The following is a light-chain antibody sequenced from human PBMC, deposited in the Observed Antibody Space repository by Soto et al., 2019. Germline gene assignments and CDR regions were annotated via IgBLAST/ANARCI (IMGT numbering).Light chain of an antibody. V-gene: IGKV1-39*01. CDR1: QTINTY. J-gene: IGKJ2*01. Sequence: DIQMTQSPSSLSASVGDRVTITCRARQTINTYLNWYQQTPGTAPKLLIYDASSLESGVPSRFSGSGSGTEFTLTISSLQPDDFATYYCQQSYTTPYTLGQGTKVDIK. CDR3: QQSYTTPYT. CDR2: DAS.